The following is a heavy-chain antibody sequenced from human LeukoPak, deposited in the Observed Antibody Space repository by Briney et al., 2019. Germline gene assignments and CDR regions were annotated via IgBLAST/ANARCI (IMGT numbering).Heavy chain of an antibody. D-gene: IGHD1-26*01. J-gene: IGHJ5*02. Sequence: SETLSLTCTVSGGPIISYYWSWIRQPPGKGLEWIGYIYYTGSTSYNPSLKSRVTMSLDASKNQFSLELNSVTPADTAVYYCARGGNYWPQWWFDPWGRGTLVSVSS. CDR3: ARGGNYWPQWWFDP. V-gene: IGHV4-59*01. CDR2: IYYTGST. CDR1: GGPIISYY.